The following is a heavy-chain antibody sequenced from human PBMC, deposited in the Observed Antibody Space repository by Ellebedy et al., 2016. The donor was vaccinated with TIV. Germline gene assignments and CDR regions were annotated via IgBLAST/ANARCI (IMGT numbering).Heavy chain of an antibody. CDR2: ISKSDTT. CDR3: ARGAMIWIFDS. J-gene: IGHJ4*02. V-gene: IGHV3-48*01. Sequence: GGSLRLSCAGSGFIFNSYSMNWVRQAPGKGLEWISYISKSDTTYYADSVRGRFPISRDNAKKSVYLQMNSLRLEDTALYYCARGAMIWIFDSWGQGTLVTVSS. CDR1: GFIFNSYS. D-gene: IGHD3-22*01.